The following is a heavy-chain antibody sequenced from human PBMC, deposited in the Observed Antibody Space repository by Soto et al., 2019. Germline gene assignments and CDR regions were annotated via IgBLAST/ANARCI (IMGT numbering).Heavy chain of an antibody. CDR2: ISYDGSNK. Sequence: QVQLVESGGGVVQPGRSLRLSCAASGFTFSSYAMHWVRQAPGKGLEWVAVISYDGSNKYYADSVKGRFTISRDNSKNTLYLPMNSLRAEDTAVYYCASIVGVSLWGQGTLVTVSS. D-gene: IGHD1-26*01. V-gene: IGHV3-30-3*01. CDR1: GFTFSSYA. J-gene: IGHJ1*01. CDR3: ASIVGVSL.